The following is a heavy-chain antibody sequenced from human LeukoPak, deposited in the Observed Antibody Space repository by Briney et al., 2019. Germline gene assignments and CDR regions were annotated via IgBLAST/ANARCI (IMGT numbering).Heavy chain of an antibody. J-gene: IGHJ4*02. CDR1: GYTFTSCD. CDR3: ARSRHYDYVWGSYRSPTYYFDY. CDR2: MNPNSGNT. D-gene: IGHD3-16*02. V-gene: IGHV1-8*01. Sequence: ASVKVSCKASGYTFTSCDINWVRQATGQGLEWMGWMNPNSGNTGYAQKFQGRVTMTRNTSISTAYMELSSLRSEDTAVYYCARSRHYDYVWGSYRSPTYYFDYWGQGTLVTVSS.